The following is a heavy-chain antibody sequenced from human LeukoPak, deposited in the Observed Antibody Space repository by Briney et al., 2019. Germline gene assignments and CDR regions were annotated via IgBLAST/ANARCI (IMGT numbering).Heavy chain of an antibody. V-gene: IGHV4-34*01. D-gene: IGHD3-22*01. CDR3: AFYYETKGALDI. Sequence: PSETLSLTCEVHSESFSGFYWSWLRQSPGKGREWIGEVNHSGGTNYNPSLKSRVTMSVDTSRNQFSLRLSSVTAADTAIYYCAFYYETKGALDIWSQGTMVIVSS. CDR1: SESFSGFY. J-gene: IGHJ3*02. CDR2: VNHSGGT.